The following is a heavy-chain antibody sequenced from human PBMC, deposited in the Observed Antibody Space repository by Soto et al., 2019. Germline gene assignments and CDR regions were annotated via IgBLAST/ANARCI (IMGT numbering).Heavy chain of an antibody. CDR2: IYSGGST. CDR1: GFTVSSNY. D-gene: IGHD6-13*01. Sequence: GGSLRLSCAASGFTVSSNYMSWVRQAPGKGLEWVSVIYSGGSTYYADSVKGRFTISRDNSKNTLYLQMNSLRAEDTAVYYCAMHSGIANYYYGMDVWGQGTTVTVSS. V-gene: IGHV3-53*01. J-gene: IGHJ6*02. CDR3: AMHSGIANYYYGMDV.